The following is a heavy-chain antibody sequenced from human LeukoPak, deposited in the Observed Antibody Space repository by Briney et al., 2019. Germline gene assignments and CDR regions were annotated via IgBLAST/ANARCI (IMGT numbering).Heavy chain of an antibody. CDR1: GGSISSSSYS. J-gene: IGHJ4*02. V-gene: IGHV4-39*01. CDR3: ARNKLGVGGGEIDY. D-gene: IGHD7-27*01. CDR2: IYYSGST. Sequence: PSETLSLTCTVSGGSISSSSYSWGWIRQPPGKGLEWIGSIYYSGSTYYNPSLKSRVTISVDTSKNQFSLKLSSVTAADTAVYYWARNKLGVGGGEIDYWGQGTLVTVSS.